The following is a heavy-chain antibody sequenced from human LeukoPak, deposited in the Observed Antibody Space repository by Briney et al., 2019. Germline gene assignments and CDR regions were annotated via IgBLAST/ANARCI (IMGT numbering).Heavy chain of an antibody. D-gene: IGHD2-2*01. Sequence: SETLSLTCTVSGGPISSYYWSWIRQPPGKGLEWIGYIYYSGSTNYNPSLKSRVTISVDTSKNQFSLKLSSVTAADTAVYYCASVEYQVLQDAFDIWGQGTMVTVPS. CDR1: GGPISSYY. J-gene: IGHJ3*02. CDR2: IYYSGST. CDR3: ASVEYQVLQDAFDI. V-gene: IGHV4-59*01.